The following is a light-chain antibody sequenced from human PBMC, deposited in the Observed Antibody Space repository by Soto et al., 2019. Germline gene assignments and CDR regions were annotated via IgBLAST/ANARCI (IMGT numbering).Light chain of an antibody. CDR3: QQYGGSPRT. V-gene: IGKV3-20*01. Sequence: EMLLTQSPGTLSLSPGERGTISCRATQSVSSGYLAWYRQKPGQAPRLLIYDASSRATGIPDRFSGSGSGTDFTLTISRLEPEDFAVYYCQQYGGSPRTFGQGAKVDIK. J-gene: IGKJ1*01. CDR2: DAS. CDR1: QSVSSGY.